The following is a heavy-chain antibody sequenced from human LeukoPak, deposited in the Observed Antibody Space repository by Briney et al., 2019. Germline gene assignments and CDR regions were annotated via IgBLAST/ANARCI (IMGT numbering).Heavy chain of an antibody. V-gene: IGHV3-20*04. J-gene: IGHJ6*03. CDR1: GFTFDKYG. Sequence: GGSVRLSCAASGFTFDKYGMSWVRQTPEKGLEWVSGINWNGGSIRYADSVKGRFTISRDNSKNTLYLQMNSLRGEDTAVYYCAKEGALQPSGHSYDYFHMDVWGKGTTVTVSS. CDR2: INWNGGSI. D-gene: IGHD5-18*01. CDR3: AKEGALQPSGHSYDYFHMDV.